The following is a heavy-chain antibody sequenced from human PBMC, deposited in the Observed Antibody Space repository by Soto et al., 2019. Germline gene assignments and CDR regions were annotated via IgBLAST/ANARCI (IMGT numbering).Heavy chain of an antibody. Sequence: EVQLVESGGGLVQPGGSLRLSCAASGFTVSSNYMSWVRQAPGKGLERVSVIYSGGSTYHADSVKGRFTISRDNPKNSLDLQMNSLGAEDTVVYYCARAGKGYDFWSGRIDYLGQGTLVTVSS. CDR1: GFTVSSNY. CDR2: IYSGGST. CDR3: ARAGKGYDFWSGRIDY. V-gene: IGHV3-66*01. J-gene: IGHJ4*02. D-gene: IGHD3-3*01.